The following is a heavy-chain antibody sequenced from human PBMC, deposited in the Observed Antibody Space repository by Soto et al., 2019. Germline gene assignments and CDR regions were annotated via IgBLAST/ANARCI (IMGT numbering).Heavy chain of an antibody. Sequence: SVKVSCKASGGTFSSYAISWVRQAPGQGLEWMGGIIPIFGTANYAQKFQGRVTITADESTSTAYMELSSLRSEDTAVYYRANNGMVSGSYHALGYWGQGTLLTVSS. CDR3: ANNGMVSGSYHALGY. V-gene: IGHV1-69*13. J-gene: IGHJ4*02. D-gene: IGHD1-26*01. CDR2: IIPIFGTA. CDR1: GGTFSSYA.